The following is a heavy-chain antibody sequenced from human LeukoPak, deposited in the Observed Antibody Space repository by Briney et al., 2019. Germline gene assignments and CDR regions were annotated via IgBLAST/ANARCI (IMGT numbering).Heavy chain of an antibody. J-gene: IGHJ4*02. CDR2: INTGNGNT. CDR1: GYTFTDYA. Sequence: ASVKVSCKASGYTFTDYAIHWVRQAPGQRLEWMGWINTGNGNTRYSQKFQDRFTIARDTSASTAYMELSSLRSEDTAVYYCARDYGSGSLHYWGQGTLVTVSP. CDR3: ARDYGSGSLHY. D-gene: IGHD3-10*01. V-gene: IGHV1-3*04.